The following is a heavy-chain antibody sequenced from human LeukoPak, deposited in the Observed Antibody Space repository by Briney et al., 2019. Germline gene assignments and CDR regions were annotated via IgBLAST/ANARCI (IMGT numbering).Heavy chain of an antibody. D-gene: IGHD3-10*01. CDR3: ARDLWFDGGANDY. V-gene: IGHV1-69*13. Sequence: SVKVSCKASGGTFSSYAISWVRQAPGQGLEWMGGIIPIFGTANYAQKFRGRVTITADESTSTAYMELSSLRSEDTAVYYCARDLWFDGGANDYWGQGTLVTVSS. CDR2: IIPIFGTA. J-gene: IGHJ4*02. CDR1: GGTFSSYA.